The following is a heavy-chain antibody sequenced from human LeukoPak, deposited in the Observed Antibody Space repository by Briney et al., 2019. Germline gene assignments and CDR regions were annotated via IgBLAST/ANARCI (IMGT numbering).Heavy chain of an antibody. CDR2: INHSGST. Sequence: PSETLSLTCAVYGGSFSGYYWSWIRQPPGKGLEWIGEINHSGSTNYNPSLKSRVTISVDTSKNQFSLKLSSVTAADTAVYYCARERAEIAAAEGTRVPRADYWGQGTLVTVSS. J-gene: IGHJ4*02. CDR1: GGSFSGYY. D-gene: IGHD6-13*01. V-gene: IGHV4-34*01. CDR3: ARERAEIAAAEGTRVPRADY.